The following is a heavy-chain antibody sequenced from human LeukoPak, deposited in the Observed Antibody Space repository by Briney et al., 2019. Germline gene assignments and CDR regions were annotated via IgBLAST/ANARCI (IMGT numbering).Heavy chain of an antibody. CDR3: ARGRTDQPNTPDDYGDYDFDY. Sequence: GALVKVSCKASGYTFTSYYMHGVRQAPGQGLEWMVIINPSGGSTSYAQTFQGRVTMSRDTSTSTVYMELSSLRSEDTAVYYCARGRTDQPNTPDDYGDYDFDYWGQGTLVTVSS. CDR1: GYTFTSYY. D-gene: IGHD4-17*01. J-gene: IGHJ4*02. V-gene: IGHV1-46*01. CDR2: INPSGGST.